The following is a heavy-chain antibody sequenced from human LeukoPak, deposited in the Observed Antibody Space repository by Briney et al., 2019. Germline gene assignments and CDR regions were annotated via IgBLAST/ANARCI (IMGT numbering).Heavy chain of an antibody. CDR2: ISYDGSNK. V-gene: IGHV3-30-3*01. J-gene: IGHJ4*02. CDR1: GFTFSSYA. CDR3: ARDFASGYYYVTPDY. Sequence: GGPLRLSCAASGFTFSSYAMHWVRQAPGKGLEWVAVISYDGSNKYYADSVKGRFTISRDNSKNTLYLQMNSLRAEDTAVYYCARDFASGYYYVTPDYWGQGTLVTVSS. D-gene: IGHD3-22*01.